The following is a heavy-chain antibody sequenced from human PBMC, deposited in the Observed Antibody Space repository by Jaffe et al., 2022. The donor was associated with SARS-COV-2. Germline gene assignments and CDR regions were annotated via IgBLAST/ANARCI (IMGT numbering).Heavy chain of an antibody. CDR3: ARVLYYDSSGYYFSEGPFDP. CDR1: GYTFTSYY. D-gene: IGHD3-22*01. CDR2: INPSGGST. Sequence: QVQLVQSGAEVKKPGASVKVSCKASGYTFTSYYMHWVRQAPGQGLEWMGIINPSGGSTSYAQKFQGRVTMTRDTSTSTVYMELSSLRSEDTAVYYCARVLYYDSSGYYFSEGPFDPWGQGTLVTVSS. V-gene: IGHV1-46*01. J-gene: IGHJ5*02.